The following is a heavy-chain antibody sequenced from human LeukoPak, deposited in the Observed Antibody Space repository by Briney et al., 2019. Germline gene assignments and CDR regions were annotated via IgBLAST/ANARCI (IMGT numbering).Heavy chain of an antibody. V-gene: IGHV3-30*04. CDR2: ISYDGSNK. D-gene: IGHD3-10*01. J-gene: IGHJ4*02. Sequence: GRSLRLSCAASGFTFSSYAMHWVRQAPGKGLEWVAVISYDGSNKYYADSVKGRFTISRDNSKNTLYLQMNSLRAEDTAVYYCAKAFYGSDDYWGQGTLVTVSS. CDR1: GFTFSSYA. CDR3: AKAFYGSDDY.